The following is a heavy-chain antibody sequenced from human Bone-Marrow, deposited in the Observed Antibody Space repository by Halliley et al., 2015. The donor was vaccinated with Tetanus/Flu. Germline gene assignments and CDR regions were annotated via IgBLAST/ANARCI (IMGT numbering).Heavy chain of an antibody. J-gene: IGHJ4*02. CDR1: GDSIRSGDYY. CDR2: IYNSGNS. Sequence: LRLSCTISGDSIRSGDYYWNWNRQPPGQGLVWIGYIYNSGNSYYNPSLNSRIPISVDTSKTQFSLKVNSVTAADTALSFCGRGISGFGGEIDFPGQGTLVSFPS. V-gene: IGHV4-30-4*01. CDR3: GRGISGFGGEIDF. D-gene: IGHD3-3*01.